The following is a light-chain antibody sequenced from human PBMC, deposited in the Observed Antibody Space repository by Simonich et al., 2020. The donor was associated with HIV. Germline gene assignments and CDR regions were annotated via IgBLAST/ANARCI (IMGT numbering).Light chain of an antibody. CDR3: QQSYSTPRT. CDR1: QDISNS. Sequence: DIQMTQSPSSLSASVGDRVTITCRASQDISNSLVWYQQKPGKAPKLLLYAASRLESGVPSRFSGSGSGTDYTLTISSLQPEDFAAYYCQQSYSTPRTFGQGTKLEIK. CDR2: AAS. J-gene: IGKJ2*01. V-gene: IGKV1-NL1*01.